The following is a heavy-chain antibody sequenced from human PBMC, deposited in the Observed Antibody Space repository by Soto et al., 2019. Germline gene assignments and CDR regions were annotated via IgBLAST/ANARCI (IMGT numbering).Heavy chain of an antibody. CDR2: INHSGST. CDR3: ANRYYNFRSDYLKGPAWFDP. CDR1: GGSFTGYY. J-gene: IGHJ5*02. D-gene: IGHD3-3*01. Sequence: SETLSLTCAVYGGSFTGYYWSWIRQPPGKGLEWIGEINHSGSTNYNPSLKSRVTISLDTSKNQFSLKLSSVTAADTAVYYCANRYYNFRSDYLKGPAWFDPWGQGTLVTVSS. V-gene: IGHV4-34*01.